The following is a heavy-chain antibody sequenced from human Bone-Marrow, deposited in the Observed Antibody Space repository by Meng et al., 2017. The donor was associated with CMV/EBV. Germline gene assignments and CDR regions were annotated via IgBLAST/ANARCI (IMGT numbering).Heavy chain of an antibody. V-gene: IGHV2-5*01. J-gene: IGHJ4*02. D-gene: IGHD5-24*01. Sequence: TLSLTCTVSGGSMSSSSYYWGWIRQPPGKALEWLALIYWNDDKRYSPSLKSRLTITNNTSKNQVVLTMTNMDPVDTATYYCARTLHQGPYYFDYWGQGTLVTVPS. CDR3: ARTLHQGPYYFDY. CDR2: IYWNDDK. CDR1: GGSMSSSSYY.